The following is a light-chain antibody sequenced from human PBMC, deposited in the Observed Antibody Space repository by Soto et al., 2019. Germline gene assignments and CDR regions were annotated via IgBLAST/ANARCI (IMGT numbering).Light chain of an antibody. CDR2: DAS. CDR1: QDISNY. J-gene: IGKJ5*01. V-gene: IGKV1-33*01. CDR3: QQSDSLPIT. Sequence: DIQMTQSPSSLSASVGDRVTITCRASQDISNYLNWYQQRPGKAPKLLIYDASNLERGVPSRFSGTRSGTYFTFAVTRLQPEDVATHYCQQSDSLPITFGQGTRLEI.